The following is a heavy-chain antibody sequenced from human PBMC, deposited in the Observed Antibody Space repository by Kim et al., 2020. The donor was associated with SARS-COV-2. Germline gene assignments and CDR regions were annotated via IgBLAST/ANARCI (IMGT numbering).Heavy chain of an antibody. D-gene: IGHD3-10*01. CDR1: GFTFSSYA. V-gene: IGHV3-23*03. J-gene: IGHJ6*02. Sequence: GGSLRLSCAASGFTFSSYAMSWVRQAPGKGLEWVSVIYSGGSSTYYADSVKGRFTISRDNSKNTLYLQMNSLRAEDTAVYYCAKLRGYYGSGSTGMDVWGQGTTVTVSS. CDR2: IYSGGSST. CDR3: AKLRGYYGSGSTGMDV.